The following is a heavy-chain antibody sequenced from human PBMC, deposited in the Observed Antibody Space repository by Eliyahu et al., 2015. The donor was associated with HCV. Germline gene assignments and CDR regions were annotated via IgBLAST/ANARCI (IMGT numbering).Heavy chain of an antibody. J-gene: IGHJ5*02. V-gene: IGHV4-59*01. Sequence: QVQLQESGPGLVKPSETLSLTCXVSGGSISSYYWSWIRQPPGKGLEWIGYIHYXGSTNYNPSLKSRVALSVDTSKNQFSLRLSSVTAADTAVYYCASGGGGIAVTGTGGWFDPWGQGTLVTVSS. D-gene: IGHD6-19*01. CDR2: IHYXGST. CDR1: GGSISSYY. CDR3: ASGGGGIAVTGTGGWFDP.